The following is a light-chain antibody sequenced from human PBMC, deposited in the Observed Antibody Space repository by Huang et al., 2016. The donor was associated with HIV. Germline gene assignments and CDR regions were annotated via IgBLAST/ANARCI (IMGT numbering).Light chain of an antibody. J-gene: IGKJ1*01. CDR2: AAS. CDR3: LQDFTYPRT. V-gene: IGKV1-6*02. CDR1: QDINND. Sequence: AIQLTHSPSSLSASVGDRVTITCRASQDINNDLGWYQQKPGKAPKLRISAASTLRRGVPSRFGCSGSGTAFTLTISSLQHEDFGTYFCLQDFTYPRTFGQGTRVEI.